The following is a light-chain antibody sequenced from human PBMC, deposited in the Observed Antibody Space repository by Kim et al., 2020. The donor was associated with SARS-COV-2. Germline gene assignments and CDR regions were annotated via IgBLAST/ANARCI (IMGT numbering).Light chain of an antibody. J-gene: IGKJ2*02. V-gene: IGKV1-8*01. Sequence: AIRITQSPSSLSASTGDRVTITCRASQGISSYLAWYQQKPGQAPKLLIYAASTLQSGVPSRFSGSGSGTDFTLTISCLQSEDFATYFCQQYYSYPCTFGQGTKLEI. CDR2: AAS. CDR1: QGISSY. CDR3: QQYYSYPCT.